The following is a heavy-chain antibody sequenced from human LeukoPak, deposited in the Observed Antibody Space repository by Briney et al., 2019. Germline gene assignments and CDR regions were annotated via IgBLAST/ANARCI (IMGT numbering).Heavy chain of an antibody. CDR2: INPSGGST. D-gene: IGHD4-23*01. CDR3: ASDRDYGGKVYAFDI. V-gene: IGHV1-46*01. Sequence: GASVKVSCKASGYTFTSYYMHWVRQAPGQGLEWMGIINPSGGSTSYAQKFQGRVTMTRDTSTSTVYMELSSLRSEDTAVYYCASDRDYGGKVYAFDIWGQGTMVTVSS. CDR1: GYTFTSYY. J-gene: IGHJ3*02.